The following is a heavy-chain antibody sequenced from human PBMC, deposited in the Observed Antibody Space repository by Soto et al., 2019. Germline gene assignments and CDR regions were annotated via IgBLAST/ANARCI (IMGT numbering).Heavy chain of an antibody. CDR1: GGSISSSSYY. Sequence: QLQLQESGPGLVKPSETLSLTCTVSGGSISSSSYYWGWIRQPPGKGLEWIGSMYYSGSTYYNPSLKSGGTISVDTSKNQFSLKLSSVTAADTAVYYCARHTPAISISDHWGQGTLVTVSS. V-gene: IGHV4-39*01. CDR3: ARHTPAISISDH. CDR2: MYYSGST. J-gene: IGHJ4*02. D-gene: IGHD2-15*01.